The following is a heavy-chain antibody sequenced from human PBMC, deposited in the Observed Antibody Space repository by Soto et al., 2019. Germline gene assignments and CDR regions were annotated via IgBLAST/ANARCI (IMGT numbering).Heavy chain of an antibody. CDR2: INRDGSTI. D-gene: IGHD6-13*01. J-gene: IGHJ3*02. CDR3: ARVADCTYSSNCNGRAAFDM. CDR1: GFTLSSHW. Sequence: EVQLVESGGGLAQPGGSLRLSCAASGFTLSSHWMHWVRQAPGKGLVWVSRINRDGSTINYDDSVRGRYTISRDNAKNTLSLKINSLRAEDTAVYYCARVADCTYSSNCNGRAAFDMWGQGTMVTVSS. V-gene: IGHV3-74*01.